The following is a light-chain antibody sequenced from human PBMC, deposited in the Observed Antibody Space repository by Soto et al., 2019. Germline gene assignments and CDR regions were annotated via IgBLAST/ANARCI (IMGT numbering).Light chain of an antibody. J-gene: IGKJ1*01. Sequence: DIQMTQSPSSLSASVGDRVTITCRASQGSSNYLDWYQQKPGKVPKLLIYAASTLQSGVPSRFSGSGSGTDFTLTISSLQPEDVATYYCQKYNSSPRTFGKGTKVEIK. CDR2: AAS. CDR1: QGSSNY. V-gene: IGKV1-27*01. CDR3: QKYNSSPRT.